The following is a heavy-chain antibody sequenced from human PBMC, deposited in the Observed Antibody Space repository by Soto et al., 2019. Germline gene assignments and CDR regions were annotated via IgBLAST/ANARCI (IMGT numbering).Heavy chain of an antibody. Sequence: QITLKESGPTLVKPTQTLTLTCTFSGFSLSTTGVGVGWIRQPPGKAREWLALIYWDGEKRYSPSLKSRLTITKDTSKNQVVLTMTNMDPVDTATYYYAHRPWYAFEPWGQGILVTVSS. CDR3: AHRPWYAFEP. CDR1: GFSLSTTGVG. CDR2: IYWDGEK. D-gene: IGHD6-13*01. V-gene: IGHV2-5*02. J-gene: IGHJ5*02.